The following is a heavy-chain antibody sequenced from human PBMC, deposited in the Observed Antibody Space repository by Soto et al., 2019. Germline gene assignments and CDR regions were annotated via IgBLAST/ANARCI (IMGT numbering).Heavy chain of an antibody. CDR2: VSGTAGGT. J-gene: IGHJ4*02. CDR1: GFTFDNFA. V-gene: IGHV3-23*01. D-gene: IGHD3-22*01. Sequence: SLRLSCVASGFTFDNFAMAWVRQAPGKGLEWVSGVSGTAGGTYYADSVKGLFTISRDNSKNTLYLQMNSLRPEDSAVYYCAKEIVKYYYSSAGTYFDAWGRGTLVTVSS. CDR3: AKEIVKYYYSSAGTYFDA.